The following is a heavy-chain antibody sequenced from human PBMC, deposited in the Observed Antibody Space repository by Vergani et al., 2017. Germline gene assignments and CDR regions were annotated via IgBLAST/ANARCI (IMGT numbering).Heavy chain of an antibody. J-gene: IGHJ4*02. CDR2: IYYSGST. V-gene: IGHV4-59*01. Sequence: QVQLQESGPGLVKPSETLSLTCTVSGGSISSYYWSWIRQPPGKGLEWIGYIYYSGSTNYNPSLKSRVTISVDTSKNQFSLKLSSVTAADTAVYYCARYPARGAAAVHWGQGTLVTVSP. CDR1: GGSISSYY. D-gene: IGHD6-13*01. CDR3: ARYPARGAAAVH.